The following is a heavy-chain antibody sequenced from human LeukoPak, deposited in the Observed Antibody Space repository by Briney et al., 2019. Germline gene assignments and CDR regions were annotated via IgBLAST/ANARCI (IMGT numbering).Heavy chain of an antibody. CDR1: GFSLSTSGVG. D-gene: IGHD3-10*01. CDR3: AHTSYYYGSGSQDFDY. J-gene: IGHJ4*02. CDR2: IYWDDDK. Sequence: SGPTLVSPTQTLTLTCTFSGFSLSTSGVGVGWIRQPPGKALEWLALIYWDDDKRYSPSLKSRLTITKDTSKNQVVLTMTNMDPVDTATYYCAHTSYYYGSGSQDFDYWGQGTLVTVSS. V-gene: IGHV2-5*02.